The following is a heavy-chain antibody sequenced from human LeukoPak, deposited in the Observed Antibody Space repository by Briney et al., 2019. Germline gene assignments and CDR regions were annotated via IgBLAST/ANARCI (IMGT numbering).Heavy chain of an antibody. CDR2: IYYSGST. D-gene: IGHD3-10*01. CDR1: GGSISSGDYY. J-gene: IGHJ4*02. V-gene: IGHV4-30-4*01. Sequence: SETLSLTCTVSGGSISSGDYYWTWIRQSPGKGLEWIGYIYYSGSTHYNPSLKSRVTISVDRSKNQFSLKLSSVTAADTAVYYCARATMVRGVMGVLFDYWGQGTLVTVSS. CDR3: ARATMVRGVMGVLFDY.